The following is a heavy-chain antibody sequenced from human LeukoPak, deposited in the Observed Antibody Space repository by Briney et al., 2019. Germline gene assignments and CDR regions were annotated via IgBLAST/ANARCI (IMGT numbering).Heavy chain of an antibody. CDR3: SRDNCTGGSSTSKS. Sequence: AAVKVSCKASGYTFTSYSMHWVRQAAGLGREWMGWIHAGNDNTKYSQHFQDRGTITIDTSANTAYIELNSLRSGDTGRYYCSRDNCTGGSSTSKSWGPRKPVTVSP. CDR1: GYTFTSYS. V-gene: IGHV1-3*01. CDR2: IHAGNDNT. D-gene: IGHD2-15*01. J-gene: IGHJ5*02.